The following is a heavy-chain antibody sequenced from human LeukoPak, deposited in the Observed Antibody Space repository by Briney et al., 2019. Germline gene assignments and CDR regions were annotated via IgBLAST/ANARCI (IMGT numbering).Heavy chain of an antibody. V-gene: IGHV3-23*01. J-gene: IGHJ3*02. CDR3: ASQKAWAFDI. Sequence: PGGSLRLSCAASGFTFSSYAMSWVRQAPGKGLEWVSATSGSGGSTYYADSVKGRFTISRDNSKNTLYLQMNSLRAEDTAVYYCASQKAWAFDIWGQGTMVTVSS. CDR1: GFTFSSYA. CDR2: TSGSGGST.